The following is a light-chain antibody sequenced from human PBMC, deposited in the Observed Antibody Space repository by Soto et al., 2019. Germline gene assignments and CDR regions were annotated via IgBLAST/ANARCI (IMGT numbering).Light chain of an antibody. CDR2: ENN. J-gene: IGLJ1*01. CDR1: SSNIGNNY. CDR3: GTCDSSLSVGD. V-gene: IGLV1-51*02. Sequence: QSVLTQPPSVSAAPGQKVTISCSGSSSNIGNNYVSWYQQLPGTAPKLPIYENNKRPSGIPDRFSGSKSGTSATLGITGLQTGDEADYYCGTCDSSLSVGDFGTGTQLTVL.